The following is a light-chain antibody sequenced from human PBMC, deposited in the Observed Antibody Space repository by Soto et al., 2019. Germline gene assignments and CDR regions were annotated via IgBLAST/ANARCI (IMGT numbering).Light chain of an antibody. J-gene: IGLJ1*01. V-gene: IGLV2-11*01. CDR1: SSDVGGYNY. CDR3: QSYDSTLSARYV. Sequence: QSALTQPRSVSGSPGQSVTISCTGTSSDVGGYNYVSWYQQYSGKAPKVMIYDVSKRPSGVPDRFSGSKSGTSASLAITGLQAEDEGDYYCQSYDSTLSARYVFGTGTKVTVL. CDR2: DVS.